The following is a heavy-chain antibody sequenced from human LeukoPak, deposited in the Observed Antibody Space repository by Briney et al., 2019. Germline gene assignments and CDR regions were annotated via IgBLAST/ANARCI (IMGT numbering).Heavy chain of an antibody. CDR1: GFTFSTYW. Sequence: GGSLRLSCAVSGFTFSTYWMHWVRQTPGKGLVWVSRINSDGSTTTYADSVKGRFTISRDNAKNSLYLQMNSLKADDTAVYYCTRGAGTGWRFDSWGQGTLVTVSS. CDR2: INSDGSTT. V-gene: IGHV3-74*03. D-gene: IGHD6-19*01. J-gene: IGHJ4*02. CDR3: TRGAGTGWRFDS.